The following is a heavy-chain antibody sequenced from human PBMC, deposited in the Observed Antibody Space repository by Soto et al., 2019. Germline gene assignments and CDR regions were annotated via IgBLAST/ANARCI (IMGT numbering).Heavy chain of an antibody. Sequence: QVQLVQSGAELKKPGSSVKVSCKASGGTFSSYAISWVRQAPGQGLEWMGGIIPIFGTANYAQKFQGRVTITADESTSTAYMELSSLRSEDTAVYYCARDITMVRGIPLGMDVWGQGTTVTVSS. CDR2: IIPIFGTA. CDR1: GGTFSSYA. CDR3: ARDITMVRGIPLGMDV. D-gene: IGHD3-10*01. V-gene: IGHV1-69*01. J-gene: IGHJ6*02.